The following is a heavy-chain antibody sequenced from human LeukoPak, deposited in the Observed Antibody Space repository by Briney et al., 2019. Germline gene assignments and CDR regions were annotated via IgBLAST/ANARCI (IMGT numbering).Heavy chain of an antibody. CDR1: GGTFSSYA. CDR3: ARENRFAGWFDP. V-gene: IGHV1-69*01. CDR2: IIPIFGTA. J-gene: IGHJ5*02. D-gene: IGHD2/OR15-2a*01. Sequence: ASVKVSCKASGGTFSSYAISWVRQAPGQGLEWMGGIIPIFGTANYAQKFQGRVASTADESTSTAYMELSSLRSEDTAVYYCARENRFAGWFDPWGQGTLVTVSS.